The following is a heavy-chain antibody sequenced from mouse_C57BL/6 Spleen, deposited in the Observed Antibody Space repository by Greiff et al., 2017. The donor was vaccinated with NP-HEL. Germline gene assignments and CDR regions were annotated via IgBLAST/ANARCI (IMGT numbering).Heavy chain of an antibody. CDR2: IDPSDSYT. CDR3: ARGHYYGSSPYYAMDY. CDR1: GYTFTSYW. D-gene: IGHD1-1*01. J-gene: IGHJ4*01. Sequence: VQLQQPGAELVRPGTSVKLSCKASGYTFTSYWMHWVKQRPGQGLEWIGVIDPSDSYTNYNQKFKGKATLTVDTSSSTAYMQLSSLTSEDSAVYYCARGHYYGSSPYYAMDYWGQGTSVTVSS. V-gene: IGHV1-59*01.